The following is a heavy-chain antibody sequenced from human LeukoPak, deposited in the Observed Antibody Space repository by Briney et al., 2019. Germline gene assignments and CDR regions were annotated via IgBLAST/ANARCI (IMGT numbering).Heavy chain of an antibody. CDR1: GYTFTSYD. D-gene: IGHD1-7*01. V-gene: IGHV1-46*01. CDR3: ARDGRKWNYGYD. Sequence: ASVKVSCKASGYTFTSYDINWVRQATGQGLEWMGIINPSGGSTSYAQKFQGRVTMTRDTSTSTVYMELSSLRSEDTAVYYCARDGRKWNYGYDWGQGTLVTVSS. CDR2: INPSGGST. J-gene: IGHJ4*02.